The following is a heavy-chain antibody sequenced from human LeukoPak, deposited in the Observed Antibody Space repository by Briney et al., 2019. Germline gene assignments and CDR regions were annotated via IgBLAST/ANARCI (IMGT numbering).Heavy chain of an antibody. CDR1: GFTFSNYG. Sequence: PGRSLRLSCAASGFTFSNYGMHWVRQAPGKGLEWVAGISKDGSNKDYVDSVKGRFTISRDNSKNTLYLQMNSLRPEDTAVYYCAKPLQYSSSWYFDHWGQGTLVTVSS. J-gene: IGHJ4*02. CDR2: ISKDGSNK. CDR3: AKPLQYSSSWYFDH. V-gene: IGHV3-30*18. D-gene: IGHD6-13*01.